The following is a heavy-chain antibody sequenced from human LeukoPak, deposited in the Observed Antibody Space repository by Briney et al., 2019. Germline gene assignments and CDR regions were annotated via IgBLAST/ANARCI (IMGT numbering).Heavy chain of an antibody. J-gene: IGHJ4*02. Sequence: ASVEVSCKASGYTFTNYEINWVRQATGQGLEWMGWMNPNSGDTGYAQKFQGRVIITRNTSMSTAYMELNILTSEDTAVYYCASGDRFDFDHWGQGTQVTVSS. CDR3: ASGDRFDFDH. CDR2: MNPNSGDT. V-gene: IGHV1-8*02. D-gene: IGHD3-10*01. CDR1: GYTFTNYE.